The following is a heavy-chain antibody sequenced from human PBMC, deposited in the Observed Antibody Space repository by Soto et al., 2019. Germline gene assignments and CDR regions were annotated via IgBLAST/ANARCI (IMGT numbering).Heavy chain of an antibody. D-gene: IGHD6-19*01. V-gene: IGHV1-69*13. J-gene: IGHJ6*02. Sequence: ASVKVSCKASGGTFSSYAISWVRQAPGQGLEWMGGIIPIFGTANYAQKFQGRVTITADESTSTAYMELSSLRSEDTAVYYCARGWDYYYGMDVWGQGTTVTVSS. CDR3: ARGWDYYYGMDV. CDR1: GGTFSSYA. CDR2: IIPIFGTA.